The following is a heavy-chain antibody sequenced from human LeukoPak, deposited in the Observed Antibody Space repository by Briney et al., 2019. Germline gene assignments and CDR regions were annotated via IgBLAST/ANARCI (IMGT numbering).Heavy chain of an antibody. CDR3: ARVAGRRFFDWYFDY. D-gene: IGHD3-9*01. CDR2: ISYSGST. Sequence: SETLSPTCTVSGGSINSYYWSWIRQPPGKGLKWIGYISYSGSTNSNPSLKSRVTISVDTSKNQFSLQLSSVTAADTALYYCARVAGRRFFDWYFDYWGQGTLVTVSS. CDR1: GGSINSYY. V-gene: IGHV4-59*01. J-gene: IGHJ4*02.